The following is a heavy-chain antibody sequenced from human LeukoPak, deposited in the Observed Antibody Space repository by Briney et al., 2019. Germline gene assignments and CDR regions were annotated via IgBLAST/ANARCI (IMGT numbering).Heavy chain of an antibody. D-gene: IGHD5-18*01. Sequence: GESLKISCKGSGYRLGAYWIVWVRQMPGKGLEWMGIIYPGDSDTRYSPSFQGQVTISADKSISTAYLQLSSLKASDSAIYYCARHGYSFEWFDPWGQGTLVTVSS. CDR2: IYPGDSDT. CDR3: ARHGYSFEWFDP. CDR1: GYRLGAYW. V-gene: IGHV5-51*01. J-gene: IGHJ5*02.